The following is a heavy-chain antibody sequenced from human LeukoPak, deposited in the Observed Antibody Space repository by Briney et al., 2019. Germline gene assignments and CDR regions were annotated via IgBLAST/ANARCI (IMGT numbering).Heavy chain of an antibody. V-gene: IGHV3-21*01. J-gene: IGHJ5*02. CDR1: GFTFSSYS. CDR2: ISSSSSYI. D-gene: IGHD6-6*01. CDR3: ARGRQLAGPAP. Sequence: GGSLRLSCAASGFTFSSYSMNWVRQAPGNGLEWVSSISSSSSYIYYADSVKGRFTISRDNAKNSLYLQMNSLRAEDTAVYYCARGRQLAGPAPWGQGTLVTVSS.